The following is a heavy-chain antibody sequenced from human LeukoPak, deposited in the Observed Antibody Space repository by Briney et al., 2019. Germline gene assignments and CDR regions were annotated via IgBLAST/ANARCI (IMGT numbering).Heavy chain of an antibody. V-gene: IGHV3-23*01. CDR2: ISGSGANT. CDR3: AKYSDSTGAHYFDY. J-gene: IGHJ4*02. Sequence: GGSLRLSCAGSGFTFSSYAMTWVRQAPGKGLEWVSTISGSGANTYYADSVKGRFTISRDNSKNTLSLQMNSLRVEDTALYYCAKYSDSTGAHYFDYWGQGTLVTVSS. D-gene: IGHD2/OR15-2a*01. CDR1: GFTFSSYA.